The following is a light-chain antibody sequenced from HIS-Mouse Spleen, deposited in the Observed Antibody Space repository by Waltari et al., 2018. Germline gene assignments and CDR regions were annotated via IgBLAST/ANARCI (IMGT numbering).Light chain of an antibody. CDR3: QSYDSSNVV. J-gene: IGLJ2*01. CDR1: SGSIASNY. CDR2: GDN. V-gene: IGLV6-57*04. Sequence: NFMLTQPHSVSESPGKTVTISCTRSSGSIASNYVQWYQQRPGSAPPTVVLGDNQRPSGVPDRFSGSIDSSSNSASLTISGLKTEDEADYYCQSYDSSNVVFGGGTKLTVL.